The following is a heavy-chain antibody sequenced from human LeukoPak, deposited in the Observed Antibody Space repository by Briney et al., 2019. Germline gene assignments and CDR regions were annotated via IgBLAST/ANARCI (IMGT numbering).Heavy chain of an antibody. CDR1: GGSISSYY. Sequence: PSETLSHTCSVSGGSISSYYWSWIRLPPGKGLEWVGYIYYSGSTNYNPSLKSRVTISVDTSKNQFSLKLSSVTAADTAVYYCANGLSYDYWGQGTLVTVSS. CDR3: ANGLSYDY. J-gene: IGHJ4*02. CDR2: IYYSGST. V-gene: IGHV4-59*01. D-gene: IGHD2/OR15-2a*01.